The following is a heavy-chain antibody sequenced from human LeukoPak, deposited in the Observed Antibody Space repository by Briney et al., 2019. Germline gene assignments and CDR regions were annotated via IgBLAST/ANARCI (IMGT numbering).Heavy chain of an antibody. V-gene: IGHV1-2*02. J-gene: IGHJ4*02. CDR1: GYTFTGYY. CDR3: ARDLVPAAPKVRDY. CDR2: INPNSGGT. D-gene: IGHD2-2*01. Sequence: GASVKVSCKASGYTFTGYYMHWVRQAPGQGLEWMGWINPNSGGTDYAQKFQGRVTMTRDTSISTAYMELSRLRSDDTAVYYCARDLVPAAPKVRDYWGQGTLATVSS.